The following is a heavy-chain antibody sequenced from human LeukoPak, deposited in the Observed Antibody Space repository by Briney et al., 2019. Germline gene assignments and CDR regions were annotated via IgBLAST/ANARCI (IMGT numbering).Heavy chain of an antibody. Sequence: GGSLRLSCAASGFTFSSYAMSWTRQAPGKGLEWVSSISGSAISTYYADSVKGRFTISRGNSRNTLYLQINSLRAEDTALFYCTKGDNNILTGYYNSFDSWGQGTLVTVSS. CDR2: ISGSAIST. CDR1: GFTFSSYA. V-gene: IGHV3-23*01. CDR3: TKGDNNILTGYYNSFDS. D-gene: IGHD3-9*01. J-gene: IGHJ4*02.